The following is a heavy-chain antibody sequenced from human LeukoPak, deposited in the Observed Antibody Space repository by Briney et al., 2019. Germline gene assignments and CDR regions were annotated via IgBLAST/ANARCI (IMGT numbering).Heavy chain of an antibody. CDR2: INGDGSYT. CDR3: ARDKSEYDSSGRGDY. V-gene: IGHV3-74*03. Sequence: PGGSLRLSRAASGFAFSSYWMHWVRQVPGKGLVWLSRINGDGSYTKYADSVKGRFTISRDNAQNTLFLQMSSLSAKDTAVYFCARDKSEYDSSGRGDYWGQGTLVTVSS. CDR1: GFAFSSYW. J-gene: IGHJ4*02. D-gene: IGHD3-22*01.